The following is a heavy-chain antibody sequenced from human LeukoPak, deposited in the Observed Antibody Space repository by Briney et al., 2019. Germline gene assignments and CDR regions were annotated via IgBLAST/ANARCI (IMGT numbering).Heavy chain of an antibody. J-gene: IGHJ5*02. D-gene: IGHD3-10*01. Sequence: ASVKVSCKASGYTFTSYDINWVRQAPGQGLEWMGIINPSGGSTTYAQKFQARVTMARDTSTSTVYMELSSLRSEDTAVYYCARDLGLRGVTNWFDPWGQGTLVTVSS. V-gene: IGHV1-46*01. CDR1: GYTFTSYD. CDR2: INPSGGST. CDR3: ARDLGLRGVTNWFDP.